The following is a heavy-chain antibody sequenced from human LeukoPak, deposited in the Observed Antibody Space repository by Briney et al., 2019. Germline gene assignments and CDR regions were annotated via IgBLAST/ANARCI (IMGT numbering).Heavy chain of an antibody. Sequence: SETLSLTCTVSGGSITSYYWSWIRQPPGKGLEWIGYIYYSGSTNYNPSLKSRVTISVDTSKNQFSLKLSYVTAADTAVYYCAREGYSYAHYYYYYMDVWGKGTTVTVSS. V-gene: IGHV4-59*01. CDR1: GGSITSYY. CDR3: AREGYSYAHYYYYYMDV. D-gene: IGHD5-18*01. CDR2: IYYSGST. J-gene: IGHJ6*03.